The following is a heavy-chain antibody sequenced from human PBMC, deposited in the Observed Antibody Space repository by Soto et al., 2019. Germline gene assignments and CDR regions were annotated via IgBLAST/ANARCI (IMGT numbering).Heavy chain of an antibody. J-gene: IGHJ4*02. Sequence: QVQLVQSGSEVKKPGSSVRVSCKTSGGTFSIYTISWVRQAPGQGLEWMGRVLPFLDITSYSQSFPGRVTITADRSTTTAYRELSSLRSEDTAVYYCARDRDNSNGPNFDSWGQGTLVTVSS. CDR1: GGTFSIYT. CDR2: VLPFLDIT. D-gene: IGHD1-20*01. CDR3: ARDRDNSNGPNFDS. V-gene: IGHV1-69*04.